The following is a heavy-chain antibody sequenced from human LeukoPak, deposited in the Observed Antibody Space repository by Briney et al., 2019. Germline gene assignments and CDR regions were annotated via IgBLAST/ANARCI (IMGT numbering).Heavy chain of an antibody. J-gene: IGHJ5*02. V-gene: IGHV3-20*04. CDR2: ISWNSDST. CDR1: GFTFGDDG. Sequence: GGSLRRDCEGAGFTFGDDGMSWVRQAPGKGPEWVAGISWNSDSTGYPDSVKGRFTVSRDNAKNSLFLQMDSLRVEDTAFYYCARDRQGITGTEWFDPWGQGILVTVSS. CDR3: ARDRQGITGTEWFDP. D-gene: IGHD1-20*01.